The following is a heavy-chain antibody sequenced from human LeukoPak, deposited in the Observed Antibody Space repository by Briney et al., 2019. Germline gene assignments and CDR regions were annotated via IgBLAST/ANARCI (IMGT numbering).Heavy chain of an antibody. V-gene: IGHV4-61*01. CDR3: ARVDYDGSGYNFDY. D-gene: IGHD3-22*01. CDR1: GGSIRSGSYY. Sequence: SETLALTCCVSGGSIRSGSYYWSWIRQPPGKGLEWVGYIYYSGSTNYNPSLKSRVTISGDTSKNQFSLKLSSVTAADTAVYFCARVDYDGSGYNFDYWGQRTLVTVSS. CDR2: IYYSGST. J-gene: IGHJ4*02.